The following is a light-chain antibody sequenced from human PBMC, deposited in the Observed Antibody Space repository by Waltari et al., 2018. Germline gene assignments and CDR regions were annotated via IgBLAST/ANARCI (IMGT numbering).Light chain of an antibody. Sequence: DIQLTQSPSTLSASVGDTNTIPFRASQSISNYLAWYQQTPGKAPKLLIYKASSSGSGVPSRFSGSGSGTEFTLTISSLQPDDFATYYCQQYNTYSSFGQGTKLEIK. V-gene: IGKV1-5*03. J-gene: IGKJ2*03. CDR3: QQYNTYSS. CDR2: KAS. CDR1: QSISNY.